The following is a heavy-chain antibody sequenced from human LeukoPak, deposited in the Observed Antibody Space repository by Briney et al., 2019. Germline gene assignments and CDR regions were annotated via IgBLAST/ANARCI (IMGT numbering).Heavy chain of an antibody. J-gene: IGHJ4*02. CDR1: GFTFSSYE. V-gene: IGHV3-48*03. D-gene: IGHD3-3*01. CDR3: ARESGYYKAGPGGFDY. CDR2: ISSSGSTI. Sequence: GGSLRLSCAASGFTFSSYEMNWVRQAPGKGLEWVSYISSSGSTIYYADSVKGRFTISRDNAKNSLYLQMNSLRAEDTAVYYCARESGYYKAGPGGFDYWGQGTLVTVSS.